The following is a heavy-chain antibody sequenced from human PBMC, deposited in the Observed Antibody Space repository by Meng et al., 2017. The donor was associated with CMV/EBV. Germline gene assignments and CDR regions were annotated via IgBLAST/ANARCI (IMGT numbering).Heavy chain of an antibody. CDR1: GFTFSSYG. CDR3: ARDRAAPGWFDP. CDR2: ISSSSSYI. Sequence: GESLKIPCAASGFTFSSYGMNWVRQAPGKGLEWVSSISSSSSYIYYADSVKGRFSISRDNAKNSLYLQMNSLRAEDTAVYYCARDRAAPGWFDPWGQGTLVTVSS. D-gene: IGHD6-13*01. V-gene: IGHV3-21*01. J-gene: IGHJ5*02.